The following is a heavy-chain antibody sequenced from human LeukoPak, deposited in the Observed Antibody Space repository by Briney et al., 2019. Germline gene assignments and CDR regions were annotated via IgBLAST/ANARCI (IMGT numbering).Heavy chain of an antibody. J-gene: IGHJ5*02. CDR2: ISYDGSNK. CDR3: ARVNYYGSGSGGWFDP. CDR1: GFTFSSYG. Sequence: GGSLRLSCAASGFTFSSYGMHWVRQAPGKGLEWVAVISYDGSNKYYADSVKGRFTISRDNAKNSLYLQMNSLRAEDTAVYYCARVNYYGSGSGGWFDPWGQGTLVTVSS. D-gene: IGHD3-10*01. V-gene: IGHV3-30*03.